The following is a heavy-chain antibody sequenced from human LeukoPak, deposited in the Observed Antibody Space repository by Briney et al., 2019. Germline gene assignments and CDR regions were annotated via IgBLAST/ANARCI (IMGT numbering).Heavy chain of an antibody. CDR2: ISGSGGST. Sequence: GGSLRLSCGASGFTFSSYAMSWVRQAPGKGLEWVSSISGSGGSTYYADSVKGRFTISRDNSKNTLYLQMNSLRAEDTAVYYCAKGQGYSSSWPFDYWGQGALVTVSS. V-gene: IGHV3-23*01. CDR1: GFTFSSYA. CDR3: AKGQGYSSSWPFDY. D-gene: IGHD6-13*01. J-gene: IGHJ4*02.